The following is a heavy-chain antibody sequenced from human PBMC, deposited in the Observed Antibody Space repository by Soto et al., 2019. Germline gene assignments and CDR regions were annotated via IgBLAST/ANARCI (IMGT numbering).Heavy chain of an antibody. V-gene: IGHV5-10-1*01. CDR3: ARRFSDYYDSSGYYGY. J-gene: IGHJ4*02. CDR1: GYSFTSYW. CDR2: IDPSDSYT. Sequence: HGESLKISCTGSGYSFTSYWISWVRQLPGKGLEWMGRIDPSDSYTNYSPSFQGHVTISADKSISTAYLQWSSLKASDTAMYYCARRFSDYYDSSGYYGYWGQGTLVTVSS. D-gene: IGHD3-22*01.